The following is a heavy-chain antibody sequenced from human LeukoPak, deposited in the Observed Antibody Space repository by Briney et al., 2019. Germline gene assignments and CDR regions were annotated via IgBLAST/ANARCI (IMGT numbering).Heavy chain of an antibody. J-gene: IGHJ5*02. D-gene: IGHD2-15*01. CDR3: ARVGDAAYCSGGSCYGGGFDP. CDR1: GFTFSSYS. Sequence: GGSLRLSCAASGFTFSSYSMNWVRQAPGKGLEWVSSISSSSYIYFADSVKGRFTISRDNAKNSLYLQMNSLRAEDTAVYYCARVGDAAYCSGGSCYGGGFDPWGQGTLVTVSS. CDR2: ISSSSYI. V-gene: IGHV3-21*01.